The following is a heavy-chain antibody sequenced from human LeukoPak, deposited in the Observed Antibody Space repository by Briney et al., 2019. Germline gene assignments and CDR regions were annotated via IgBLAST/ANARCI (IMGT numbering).Heavy chain of an antibody. Sequence: ASVKVPCKASGYTFTSYGISWVRQAPGQGLEWMGWISAYNGNTNYAQKLQGRVTMTTDTSTSTAYMELRSLRSDDTAVYYCARDRKINDFWSGYYYYGMDVWGQGTTVTVSS. CDR3: ARDRKINDFWSGYYYYGMDV. D-gene: IGHD3-3*01. J-gene: IGHJ6*02. CDR1: GYTFTSYG. CDR2: ISAYNGNT. V-gene: IGHV1-18*01.